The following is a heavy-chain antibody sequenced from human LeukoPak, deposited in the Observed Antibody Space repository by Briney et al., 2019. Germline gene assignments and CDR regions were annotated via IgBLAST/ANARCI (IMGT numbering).Heavy chain of an antibody. V-gene: IGHV3-64*01. CDR2: ISGDGGTT. J-gene: IGHJ4*02. CDR3: ARVAIDHYYHYYDY. Sequence: GGSLRLSCAASGFTFNNYAINWVRQAPGKGLEFVSAISGDGGTTIYANSVKGRFTISRDNSKNTLYLQLGSLRGEDMGVYYCARVAIDHYYHYYDYWGQGTLATVSS. CDR1: GFTFNNYA. D-gene: IGHD1-26*01.